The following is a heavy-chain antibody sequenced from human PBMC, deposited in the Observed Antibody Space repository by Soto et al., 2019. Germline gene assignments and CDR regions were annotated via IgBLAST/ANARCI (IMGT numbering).Heavy chain of an antibody. CDR3: ARGYYDILTGYYSYFDY. J-gene: IGHJ4*02. CDR2: INAGNGNT. Sequence: ASVKVSCKASGYTFTNYAMHWVRQAPGQRLEWMGWINAGNGNTNYAQKLQGRVTMTTDTSTNTAYMELRSLRSDDTAVYYCARGYYDILTGYYSYFDYWGQGTLVTVSS. CDR1: GYTFTNYA. D-gene: IGHD3-9*01. V-gene: IGHV1-3*01.